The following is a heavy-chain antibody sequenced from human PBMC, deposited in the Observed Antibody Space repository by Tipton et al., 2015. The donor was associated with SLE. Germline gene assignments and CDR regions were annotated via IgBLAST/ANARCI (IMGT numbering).Heavy chain of an antibody. Sequence: TLSLTCAVYGGSFSGYYWSWIRQSPGKGLEWIGSIYHSGSTYYNPSLKSRVTISVDTSKNQFSLKLSSMTAADTAVYYCARVGVVTPFDYWGQGTLVTVSS. CDR2: IYHSGST. CDR1: GGSFSGYY. CDR3: ARVGVVTPFDY. V-gene: IGHV4-34*01. J-gene: IGHJ4*02. D-gene: IGHD4-23*01.